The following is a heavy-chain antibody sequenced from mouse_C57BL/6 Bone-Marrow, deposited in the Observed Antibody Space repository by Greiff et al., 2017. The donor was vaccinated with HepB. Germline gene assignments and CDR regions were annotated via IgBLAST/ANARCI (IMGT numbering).Heavy chain of an antibody. V-gene: IGHV1-19*01. D-gene: IGHD2-3*01. J-gene: IGHJ2*01. Sequence: VQLQQSGPVLVKPGASVKMSCKASGYTFTDYYMNWVKQSHGKSLEWIGVINPYNGGTSYNQKLKGKATLTVDKSSSTAYMELNSLTSEDSAVYYCARSDGYSFDYWGQGTTLTVSS. CDR1: GYTFTDYY. CDR3: ARSDGYSFDY. CDR2: INPYNGGT.